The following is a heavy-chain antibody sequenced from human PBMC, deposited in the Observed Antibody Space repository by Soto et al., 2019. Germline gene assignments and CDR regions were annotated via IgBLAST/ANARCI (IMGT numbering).Heavy chain of an antibody. Sequence: SETLSLTCTVSGGSISSYDWSWIRQPPGKGLEWIGYIYYSGSTNYNPSLKSRVTISVDTSKNQFSLKMSSVTAADTAVYYCARVVTYYDFWSGYYSPYYYGMDVWGQGTTVT. CDR2: IYYSGST. J-gene: IGHJ6*02. V-gene: IGHV4-59*01. D-gene: IGHD3-3*01. CDR3: ARVVTYYDFWSGYYSPYYYGMDV. CDR1: GGSISSYD.